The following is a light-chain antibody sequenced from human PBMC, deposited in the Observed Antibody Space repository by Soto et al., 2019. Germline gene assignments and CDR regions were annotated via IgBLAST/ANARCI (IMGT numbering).Light chain of an antibody. J-gene: IGLJ1*01. CDR1: NSNIGSNT. V-gene: IGLV1-44*01. CDR2: YDN. Sequence: HSVLTQPPSASGTPGQRVTISCSGSNSNIGSNTVNWYQQHPGTAPKLLIYYDNLRPSGGPDRISGSKSGTSASLAISGLQSDDEADYYCAAWDDSLNGRVFGTGTKLTVL. CDR3: AAWDDSLNGRV.